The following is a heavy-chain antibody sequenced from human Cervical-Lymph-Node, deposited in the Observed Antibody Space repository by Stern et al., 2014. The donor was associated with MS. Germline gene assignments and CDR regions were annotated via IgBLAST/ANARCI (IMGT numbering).Heavy chain of an antibody. CDR1: GASITSYY. CDR3: ARATDL. V-gene: IGHV4-59*01. CDR2: SYYSGTT. J-gene: IGHJ5*02. Sequence: QVQLQESGPGLLRPSETLSLTCTVSGASITSYYWSWIRQPPGKGLEWIGYSYYSGTTNYNASLKGRVAISIDTSKTQFSLRRSSVTAADTAVYYCARATDLWGQGTLVTVSS.